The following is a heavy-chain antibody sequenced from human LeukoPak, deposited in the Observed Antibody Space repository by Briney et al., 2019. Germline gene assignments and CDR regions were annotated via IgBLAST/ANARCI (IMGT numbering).Heavy chain of an antibody. J-gene: IGHJ4*02. V-gene: IGHV3-7*01. CDR1: GFTFSSYE. CDR2: IKQDGSEK. Sequence: GGSLRLSCAASGFTFSSYEMHWVRQAPGKGLEWVANIKQDGSEKYYVDSVKGRFTISRDNAKNSLYLQMNSLRAEDTAVYYCARARDGYNSALDYWGQGTLVTVSS. CDR3: ARARDGYNSALDY. D-gene: IGHD5-24*01.